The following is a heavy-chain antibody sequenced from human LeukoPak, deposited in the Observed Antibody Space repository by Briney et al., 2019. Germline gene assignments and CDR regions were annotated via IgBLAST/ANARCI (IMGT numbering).Heavy chain of an antibody. V-gene: IGHV1-2*02. CDR2: INPNSGAT. CDR3: ARDSAELRYFDWLSYYYYYMDV. J-gene: IGHJ6*03. D-gene: IGHD3-9*01. CDR1: GYTFTAYY. Sequence: ASVKVSCKASGYTFTAYYIHWVRQAPGQGPECMGWINPNSGATNYAQKFQGRVTMTRDTSISTAYMELSRLRSDDTAVYYCARDSAELRYFDWLSYYYYYMDVWGKGTTVTVSS.